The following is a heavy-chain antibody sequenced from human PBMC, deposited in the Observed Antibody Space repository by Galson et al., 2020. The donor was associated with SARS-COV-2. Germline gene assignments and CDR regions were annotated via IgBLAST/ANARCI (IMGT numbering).Heavy chain of an antibody. Sequence: SGPTLVKPTQTLTLTCTFSGFSLSTSGVGVGWIRQPPGKALEWLALIYWNDDKRYSPSLKSRLTITKDTSKNQVVLTMTNMDPVDTATYYCAHCPGNQLLYLRGEYNWFDPWGQGTLVTVSS. CDR1: GFSLSTSGVG. CDR3: AHCPGNQLLYLRGEYNWFDP. CDR2: IYWNDDK. J-gene: IGHJ5*02. V-gene: IGHV2-5*01. D-gene: IGHD2-2*02.